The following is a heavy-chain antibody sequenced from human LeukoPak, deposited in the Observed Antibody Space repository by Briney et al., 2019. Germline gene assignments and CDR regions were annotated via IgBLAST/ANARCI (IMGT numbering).Heavy chain of an antibody. CDR1: GFTFSSYA. J-gene: IGHJ6*02. D-gene: IGHD3-9*01. V-gene: IGHV3-23*01. CDR2: ISGSGGST. CDR3: AKEVDDILTGRPYYYYYYGMDV. Sequence: GGSLRLSCAASGFTFSSYAMSWVRQAPGKGLEWVSAISGSGGSTYYADSVKGRFTISRDNSKNTLYLQMNSLRAEDTDVYYCAKEVDDILTGRPYYYYYYGMDVWGQGTTVTVSS.